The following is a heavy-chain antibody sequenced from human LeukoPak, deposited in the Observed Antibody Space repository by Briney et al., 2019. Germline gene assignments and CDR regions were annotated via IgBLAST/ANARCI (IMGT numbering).Heavy chain of an antibody. CDR3: ARDGYNSYYYGMDV. CDR2: IYHSGST. V-gene: IGHV4-30-2*01. CDR1: GGSISSGGYS. D-gene: IGHD5-24*01. J-gene: IGHJ6*02. Sequence: SSETLSLTCAVSGGSISSGGYSWSWIRQPPGKGLEWIGHIYHSGSTYYNPSLKSRVTISVDTSKNQFSLKLSSVTAADTAVYYCARDGYNSYYYGMDVWGQGTTVTVSS.